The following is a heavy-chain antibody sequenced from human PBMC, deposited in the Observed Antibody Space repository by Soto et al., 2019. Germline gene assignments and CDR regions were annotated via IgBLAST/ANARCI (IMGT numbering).Heavy chain of an antibody. CDR1: GFTFRAYL. CDR3: ATGGEFFDY. Sequence: PGGSLRLSCAASGFTFRAYLMSWVRQAPGKGLDWVANINQDGSVEYYADSVKGRFTISRDNAKNSLYLQMNSLRAEDTAVYFCATGGEFFDYWGQETLVTVSS. CDR2: INQDGSVE. J-gene: IGHJ4*02. D-gene: IGHD3-10*01. V-gene: IGHV3-7*01.